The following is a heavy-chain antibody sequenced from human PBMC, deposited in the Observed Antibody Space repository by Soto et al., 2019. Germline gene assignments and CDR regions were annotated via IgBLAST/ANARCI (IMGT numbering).Heavy chain of an antibody. D-gene: IGHD3-10*01. CDR1: GYTFTSYD. CDR2: MNPNSGNT. J-gene: IGHJ3*02. V-gene: IGHV1-8*01. CDR3: ARVQPFGEPTHDAFDI. Sequence: GASVKVSCKASGYTFTSYDINWVRQATGQGLEWMGWMNPNSGNTGYAQKFQGRVTMTRNTSISTAYMELSSLRSEDTAVYYCARVQPFGEPTHDAFDIWGQGTMVTVSS.